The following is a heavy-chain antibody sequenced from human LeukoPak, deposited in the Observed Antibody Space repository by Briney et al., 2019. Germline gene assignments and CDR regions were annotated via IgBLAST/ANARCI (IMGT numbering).Heavy chain of an antibody. CDR2: IKPDGSEK. CDR3: AKYYRYYYGHLDY. CDR1: GFTFSSSW. V-gene: IGHV3-7*01. D-gene: IGHD3-10*01. J-gene: IGHJ4*02. Sequence: GGSLRLSCAASGFTFSSSWMSWVRQAPGKGLEWVANIKPDGSEKYYVDSVKGRFTISRDNAKNSLYLQMNSLRAEDTAVYYCAKYYRYYYGHLDYWGQGTLVTVSS.